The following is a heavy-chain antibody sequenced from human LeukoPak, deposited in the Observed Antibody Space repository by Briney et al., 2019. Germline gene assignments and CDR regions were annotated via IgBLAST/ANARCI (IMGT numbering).Heavy chain of an antibody. D-gene: IGHD6-19*01. J-gene: IGHJ4*02. Sequence: GASVKISCKVSGYTFTDYYMHWVQQAPGKGLEWMGLVDPEDGETIYAEKFQGRVTMTADTSTDTAYMELRSLRSDDTAVYYCARDSVAVAAYFDYWGQGTLVTVSS. V-gene: IGHV1-69-2*01. CDR2: VDPEDGET. CDR1: GYTFTDYY. CDR3: ARDSVAVAAYFDY.